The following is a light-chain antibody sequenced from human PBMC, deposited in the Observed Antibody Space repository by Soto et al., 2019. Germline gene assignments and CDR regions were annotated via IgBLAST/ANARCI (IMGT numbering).Light chain of an antibody. Sequence: EIVMTQFPATLSKSPGESATFSCRASQSIGTKLAWYQQRPGQAPRLLMYGASTGATGIPARCSGSGSGTEFTLTISGLQAEDFEVYYCQQYSDWVWTFGRGTKVEIK. J-gene: IGKJ1*01. V-gene: IGKV3D-15*01. CDR3: QQYSDWVWT. CDR1: QSIGTK. CDR2: GAS.